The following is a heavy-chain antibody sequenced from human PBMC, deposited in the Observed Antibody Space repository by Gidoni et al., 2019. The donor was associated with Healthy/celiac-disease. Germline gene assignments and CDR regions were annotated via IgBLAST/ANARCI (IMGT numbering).Heavy chain of an antibody. CDR1: GVSFVVSY. CDR2: INHSGST. V-gene: IGHV4-34*01. CDR3: ARGGYYYESSGYVKNYFDY. J-gene: IGHJ4*02. Sequence: QLHLQRWGAGLLTPSTTLSLPFPVYGVSFVVSYWCRIRQPPGKGREWIGEINHSGSTNYNPCLKSRVTISGDTSKNQFALKLSSVTAGDTAVYYCARGGYYYESSGYVKNYFDYWGQGTLVTVSS. D-gene: IGHD3-22*01.